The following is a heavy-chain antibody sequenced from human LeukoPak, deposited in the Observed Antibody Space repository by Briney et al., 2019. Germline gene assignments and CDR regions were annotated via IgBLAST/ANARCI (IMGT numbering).Heavy chain of an antibody. D-gene: IGHD2-2*01. CDR3: AMGDTLCSSTSCYVL. J-gene: IGHJ4*02. CDR2: IIPIFGTA. CDR1: GGTFSSYA. V-gene: IGHV1-69*05. Sequence: SVKVSCKASGGTFSSYAISWVRQAPGQGLEWMGGIIPIFGTANYAQKFQGRVTITTDESTSTAYMELSSLRSEDTAVYYCAMGDTLCSSTSCYVLWGQGTLVTVSS.